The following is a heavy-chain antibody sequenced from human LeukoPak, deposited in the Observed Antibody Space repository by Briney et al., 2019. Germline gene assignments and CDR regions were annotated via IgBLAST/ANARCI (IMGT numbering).Heavy chain of an antibody. V-gene: IGHV3-23*01. J-gene: IGHJ4*02. Sequence: GGSLRLSCAASGFTFSSYSMSWVRQPPGKGLEWVSAISGSGGSTYYADSVKGRFTISRDNSKNTLYLQMNSLRAEDTAVYYCAKDAILTVYYFDYWGQGTLVTVSS. CDR3: AKDAILTVYYFDY. D-gene: IGHD3-9*01. CDR2: ISGSGGST. CDR1: GFTFSSYS.